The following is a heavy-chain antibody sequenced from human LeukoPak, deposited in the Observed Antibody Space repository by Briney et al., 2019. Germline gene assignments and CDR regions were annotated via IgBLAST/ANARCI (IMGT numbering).Heavy chain of an antibody. CDR1: GFTFGDYA. Sequence: PGGSLRLSCTASGFTFGDYAMSRVRQAPGKGLEWVAFIRSKAYGGTTEYAASVKGRFSISRDDSISIAYLQMNSLKTEDTAVYYCTRDGIVGATPGFDYWGQGTPVTASS. D-gene: IGHD1-26*01. V-gene: IGHV3-49*04. J-gene: IGHJ4*02. CDR2: IRSKAYGGTT. CDR3: TRDGIVGATPGFDY.